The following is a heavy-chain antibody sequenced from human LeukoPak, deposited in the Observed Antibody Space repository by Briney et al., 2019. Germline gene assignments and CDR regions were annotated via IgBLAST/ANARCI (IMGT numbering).Heavy chain of an antibody. CDR3: ASVGQYSSGWYAWDAFDI. Sequence: ASVKVSCKASGYTFTSYDINRVRQATGQGLEWMGWMNPNSGNTGYAQKFQGRVTMTRNTSISTAYMELSSLRSEDTAVYYCASVGQYSSGWYAWDAFDIWGQGTMVTVSS. D-gene: IGHD6-19*01. CDR1: GYTFTSYD. J-gene: IGHJ3*02. CDR2: MNPNSGNT. V-gene: IGHV1-8*01.